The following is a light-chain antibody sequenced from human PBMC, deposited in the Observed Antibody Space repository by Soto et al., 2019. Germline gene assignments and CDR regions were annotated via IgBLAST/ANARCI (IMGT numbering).Light chain of an antibody. CDR2: VNT. CDR3: QSYDSSLSGYV. J-gene: IGLJ1*01. Sequence: QSVPTQPPSVSGAPGQRVTISCTGSSSNIGAGYDVHWYQQLPGTAPKLLIYVNTNRPSGVPGRFSGSKSGTSASLAITGLQAEDEADYYCQSYDSSLSGYVFGTGTKVNVL. CDR1: SSNIGAGYD. V-gene: IGLV1-40*01.